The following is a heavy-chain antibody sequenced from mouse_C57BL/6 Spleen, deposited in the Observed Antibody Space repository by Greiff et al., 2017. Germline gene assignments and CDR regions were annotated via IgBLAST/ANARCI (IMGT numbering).Heavy chain of an antibody. D-gene: IGHD2-12*01. CDR3: TGSHYSYDN. V-gene: IGHV6-3*01. Sequence: EVKLMESGGGLVQPGGSMKLSCVASGFTFSNYWMNWVRQSPEKGLEWVAQIRLKSDNYATHYAESVKGRFTISRDDSKSSVYLQMNNLRAEDTGIYYCTGSHYSYDNWGQGTLVTVSA. CDR1: GFTFSNYW. J-gene: IGHJ3*01. CDR2: IRLKSDNYAT.